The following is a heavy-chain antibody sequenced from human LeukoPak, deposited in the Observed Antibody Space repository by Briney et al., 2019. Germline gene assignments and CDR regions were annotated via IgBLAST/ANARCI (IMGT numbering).Heavy chain of an antibody. CDR3: ARSRARGYSYGYLDY. Sequence: ASVKVSCKASGYTFTSYGISWVRQAPGQGLEWMGWISAYNGNTNYAQKLQGRVTMTTDTSTSTAYMELSSLRSEDTAVYYCARSRARGYSYGYLDYWGQGTLVTVSS. CDR1: GYTFTSYG. V-gene: IGHV1-18*01. D-gene: IGHD5-18*01. J-gene: IGHJ4*02. CDR2: ISAYNGNT.